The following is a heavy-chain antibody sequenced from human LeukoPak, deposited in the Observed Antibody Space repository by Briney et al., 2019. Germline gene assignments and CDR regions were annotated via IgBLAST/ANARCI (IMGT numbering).Heavy chain of an antibody. V-gene: IGHV3-23*01. CDR2: ISGSGGST. D-gene: IGHD6-13*01. Sequence: GGSLRLSCAASGFTFSSYAMSWVRQAPGKGLEWVSAISGSGGSTYYADSVKGRFTISRDNSKNTLYLQMNSLRAEDTAVYYCAREGDGYSSSWDWYFDLWGRGTLVTVSS. J-gene: IGHJ2*01. CDR3: AREGDGYSSSWDWYFDL. CDR1: GFTFSSYA.